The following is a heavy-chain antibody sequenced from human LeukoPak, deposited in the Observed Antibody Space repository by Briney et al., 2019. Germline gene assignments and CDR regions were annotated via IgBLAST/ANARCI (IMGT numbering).Heavy chain of an antibody. J-gene: IGHJ4*02. D-gene: IGHD3-22*01. Sequence: GGSLRLSCAVSGFTFSSYAMSWVRQAPGKGLEWVSAISSSSSYIYYADSVKGRFTISRDNAKNSLYLQMNSLRAEDTAVYYCARTRIAYYYDSSGYYDYWGRGTLVTVSS. V-gene: IGHV3-21*01. CDR1: GFTFSSYA. CDR3: ARTRIAYYYDSSGYYDY. CDR2: ISSSSSYI.